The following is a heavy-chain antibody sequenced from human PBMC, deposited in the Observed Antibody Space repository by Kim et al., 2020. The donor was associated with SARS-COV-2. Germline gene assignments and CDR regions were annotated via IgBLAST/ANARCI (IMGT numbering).Heavy chain of an antibody. V-gene: IGHV4-34*01. CDR1: GGSFSGYQ. CDR3: ARGVPGY. J-gene: IGHJ4*02. CDR2: INHTGST. Sequence: SETLSLTCAVYGGSFSGYQWSWIRQSPGKGLEWIGQINHTGSTNYNPSLKSRVTMSVDTSKNQFSLKLTSVTATDTGVYYCARGVPGYWGQGSRGTVSS.